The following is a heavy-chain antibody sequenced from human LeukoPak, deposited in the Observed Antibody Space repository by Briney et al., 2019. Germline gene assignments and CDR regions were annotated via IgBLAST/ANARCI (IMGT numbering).Heavy chain of an antibody. D-gene: IGHD3-22*01. CDR3: ARDLFFDSSGYDY. J-gene: IGHJ4*02. CDR1: GGTFSSYA. CDR2: IIPILGIA. V-gene: IGHV1-69*04. Sequence: ASVKVSCKASGGTFSSYAISWVRQAPGQGLEWMGRIIPILGIANYAQKFQGRVTITADKSTSTAYVELSSLRSEDTAVYYCARDLFFDSSGYDYWGQGTLVTVSS.